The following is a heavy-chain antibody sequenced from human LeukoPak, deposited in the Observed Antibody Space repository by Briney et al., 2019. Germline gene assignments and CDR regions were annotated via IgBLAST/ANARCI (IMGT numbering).Heavy chain of an antibody. V-gene: IGHV1-8*01. J-gene: IGHJ5*01. CDR1: GYTFTSYD. CDR3: ARGLWFRELAGWFDS. Sequence: ASVKVSCKASGYTFTSYDINWVRQATGQGLEWMGWMNPNSGNTGYAQKFQGRVTMTRTTSMSTAYMELSSLRSEDTAVYYCARGLWFRELAGWFDSWGQGTLVTVSS. CDR2: MNPNSGNT. D-gene: IGHD3-10*01.